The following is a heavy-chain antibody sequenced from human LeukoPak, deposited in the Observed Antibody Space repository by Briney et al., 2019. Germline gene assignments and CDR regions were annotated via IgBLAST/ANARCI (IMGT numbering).Heavy chain of an antibody. CDR3: VREPGVGSTVWAFDI. V-gene: IGHV4-59*01. Sequence: PSETLSLTCTVSGGSISSYYWSWIRQPPGKGLEWIGYIYYSGSTNYNPSLKGRVTIPVDQSKNQFSLKLTSVPAAGTGLAYCVREPGVGSTVWAFDIWGQGTMVTVSS. CDR1: GGSISSYY. CDR2: IYYSGST. D-gene: IGHD1-26*01. J-gene: IGHJ3*02.